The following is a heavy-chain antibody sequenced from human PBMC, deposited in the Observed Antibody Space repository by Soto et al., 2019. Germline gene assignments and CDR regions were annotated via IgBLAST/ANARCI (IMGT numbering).Heavy chain of an antibody. Sequence: GGSLRLSCAASGFTFSSYAMGWVRQAPGKGLEWVSAISGSGGSTYYADSVKGRFTISRDNSKNTLYLQMNSLRAEDTAVYYCAKYPRTMVRRSCSIDVWGTGTTVTVS. J-gene: IGHJ6*03. CDR3: AKYPRTMVRRSCSIDV. CDR2: ISGSGGST. V-gene: IGHV3-23*01. CDR1: GFTFSSYA. D-gene: IGHD3-10*01.